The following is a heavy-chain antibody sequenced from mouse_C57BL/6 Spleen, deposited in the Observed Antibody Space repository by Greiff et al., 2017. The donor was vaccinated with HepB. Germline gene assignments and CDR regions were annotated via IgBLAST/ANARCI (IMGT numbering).Heavy chain of an antibody. V-gene: IGHV6-6*01. Sequence: EVHLVESGGGLVQPGGSMKLSCAASGFTFSDAWMDWVRQSPEKGLEWVAEIRNKANNHATYYAESVKGRFTISRDDSKSSVYLQMNSLRAEDTGIYYCTSELGRGAMDYWGQGTSVTVSS. CDR2: IRNKANNHAT. J-gene: IGHJ4*01. CDR1: GFTFSDAW. D-gene: IGHD4-1*01. CDR3: TSELGRGAMDY.